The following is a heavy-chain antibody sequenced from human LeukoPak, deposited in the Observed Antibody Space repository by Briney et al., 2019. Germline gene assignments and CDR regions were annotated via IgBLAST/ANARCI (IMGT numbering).Heavy chain of an antibody. J-gene: IGHJ4*02. CDR2: IYTSGST. Sequence: SETLSLTCTVSGGSISSGSYYWSWIRQPAGKGLEWIGRIYTSGSTNYNPSLKSRVTVSVDASKNQFSLKLSSVTAADTAVYYCARGDSGYERSFDYWGQGTLVTVSS. D-gene: IGHD5-12*01. CDR3: ARGDSGYERSFDY. V-gene: IGHV4-61*02. CDR1: GGSISSGSYY.